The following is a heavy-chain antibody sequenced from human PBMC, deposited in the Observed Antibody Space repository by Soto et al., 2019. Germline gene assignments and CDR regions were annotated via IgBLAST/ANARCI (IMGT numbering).Heavy chain of an antibody. D-gene: IGHD6-13*01. CDR1: GGSISSVGYY. CDR3: ATSYGNAWYTY. Sequence: PSETLSLTCAVSGGSISSVGYYWSWIRQHPGKGLEWVGNIYYSGSTNYNPSHESRVTISLDTSKNQFTLQLTSVTVEDTAVYYCATSYGNAWYTYWGQGTHVTVSS. V-gene: IGHV4-31*11. J-gene: IGHJ4*02. CDR2: IYYSGST.